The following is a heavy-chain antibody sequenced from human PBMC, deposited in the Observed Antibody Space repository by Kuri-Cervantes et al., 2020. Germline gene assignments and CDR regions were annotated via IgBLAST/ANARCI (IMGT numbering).Heavy chain of an antibody. CDR1: GFTFDDYA. D-gene: IGHD6-19*01. CDR2: IGTAGDT. V-gene: IGHV3-13*01. Sequence: GGSLRLSCAASGFTFDDYAMHWVRQVTGKGLEWVSGIGTAGDTYYPGSVKGRFTIFRENAKYALYLQMNSLRVGDTAVYYCARGWEQWLVRETYFDYWGQGTLVTVSS. CDR3: ARGWEQWLVRETYFDY. J-gene: IGHJ4*02.